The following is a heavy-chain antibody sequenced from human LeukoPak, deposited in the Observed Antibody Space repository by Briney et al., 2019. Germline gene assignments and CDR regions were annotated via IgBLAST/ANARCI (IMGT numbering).Heavy chain of an antibody. CDR2: ISAYNGNT. CDR1: GYTFTSYG. J-gene: IGHJ4*02. V-gene: IGHV1-18*01. D-gene: IGHD1-26*01. CDR3: AARSIVGANFDY. Sequence: ASVKVSCKAPGYTFTSYGISWVRQAPGQGLEWMGWISAYNGNTNYAQKLQGRVTMTTDTSTSTAYMELRSLRSDDTAVYYCAARSIVGANFDYWGQGTLVTVSS.